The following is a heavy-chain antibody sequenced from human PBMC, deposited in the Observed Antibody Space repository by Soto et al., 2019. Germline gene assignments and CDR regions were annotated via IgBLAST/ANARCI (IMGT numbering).Heavy chain of an antibody. CDR3: ARGYCSSNSCSLGRYYYYGMDV. V-gene: IGHV1-69*06. CDR2: IIPIFGTA. J-gene: IGHJ6*02. Sequence: SVKASCTASGCTFSSYAISWVRQAPGQGREWMGVIIPIFGTANYAQKFQGRVTITADKSTSTAYMELSSLRPQDTAVYYCARGYCSSNSCSLGRYYYYGMDVWGQGTTVTVSS. D-gene: IGHD2-2*01. CDR1: GCTFSSYA.